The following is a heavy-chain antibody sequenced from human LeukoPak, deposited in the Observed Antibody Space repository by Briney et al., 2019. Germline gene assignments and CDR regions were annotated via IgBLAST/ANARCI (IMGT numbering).Heavy chain of an antibody. D-gene: IGHD3-10*01. Sequence: SETLSLTCTVSGYSISSGYYWGWIRQPPGKGLEWTGTIDHSGSTYYNPSLKSRITISVDTSKNQFSLKLSSVTAADTAVYYCARVLDYYGSGTRDFDYWGQGILVTVSS. V-gene: IGHV4-38-2*02. CDR3: ARVLDYYGSGTRDFDY. CDR1: GYSISSGYY. J-gene: IGHJ4*02. CDR2: IDHSGST.